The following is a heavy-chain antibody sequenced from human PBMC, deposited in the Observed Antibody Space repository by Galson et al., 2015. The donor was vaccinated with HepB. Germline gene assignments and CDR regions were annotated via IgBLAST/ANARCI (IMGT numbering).Heavy chain of an antibody. CDR1: GFTFSGSA. CDR3: VRSGDFSGYSSR. CDR2: NTSKAPYIAA. D-gene: IGHD6-13*01. J-gene: IGHJ4*02. Sequence: ALRLSCAAAGFTFSGSAIHWVRQASGKRPEWIGHNTSKAPYIAALYVPSLKGRFTISRDDSKNLAYLHMRSLKTDDTAVYYCVRSGDFSGYSSRWGQGTLVTVSS. V-gene: IGHV3-73*01.